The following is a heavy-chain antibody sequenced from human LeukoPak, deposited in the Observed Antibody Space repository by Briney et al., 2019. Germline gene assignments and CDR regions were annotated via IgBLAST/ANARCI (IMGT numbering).Heavy chain of an antibody. CDR2: IIPIFGTA. CDR3: AREHCSSTSCYYYYYGMDV. Sequence: SVKVSCKASGGTFSSYAISWVRQAPGQGLEWMGGIIPIFGTANYAQKFQGRVTITADESTSTAYMELSRLRSDDTAVYYCAREHCSSTSCYYYYYGMDVWGQGTTVTVSS. CDR1: GGTFSSYA. D-gene: IGHD2-2*01. J-gene: IGHJ6*02. V-gene: IGHV1-69*01.